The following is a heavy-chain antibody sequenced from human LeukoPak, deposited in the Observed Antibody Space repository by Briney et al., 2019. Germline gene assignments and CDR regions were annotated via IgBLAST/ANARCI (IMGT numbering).Heavy chain of an antibody. CDR2: ITWNSVNI. CDR3: AKDKAMAGFYYFDY. V-gene: IGHV3-9*01. D-gene: IGHD6-19*01. CDR1: GFTFDDYA. J-gene: IGHJ4*02. Sequence: GRSLRLSCTTSGFTFDDYAMHWVRQVPGKGLEWVSGITWNSVNIGYADSVRGRFTISRDNAKNSLYLQMNSLRADDTALYYCAKDKAMAGFYYFDYWGQGTLVTVSS.